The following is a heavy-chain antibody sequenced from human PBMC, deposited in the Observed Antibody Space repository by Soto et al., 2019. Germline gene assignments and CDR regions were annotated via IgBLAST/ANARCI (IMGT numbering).Heavy chain of an antibody. CDR3: ARDRAIVVVPAAIAGMDV. Sequence: QVQLVESGGGVVQPGRSLRLSCAASGFTFSSYGMHWVRQAPGKGLEWVAVIWYDGSNKYYADSVKGRFTISRDNSKNTLYLQMNSLRAEDTAVYYCARDRAIVVVPAAIAGMDVWGQGPTVTVSS. CDR2: IWYDGSNK. D-gene: IGHD2-2*01. V-gene: IGHV3-33*01. CDR1: GFTFSSYG. J-gene: IGHJ6*02.